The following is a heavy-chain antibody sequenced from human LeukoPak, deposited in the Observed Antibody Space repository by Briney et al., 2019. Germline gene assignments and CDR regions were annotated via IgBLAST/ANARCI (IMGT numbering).Heavy chain of an antibody. CDR2: IRYDGNNK. Sequence: GGSLRLSCGASGFTFSNYGMLWVRQAPGQGLEWVAFIRYDGNNKLYADSMKGRFTISRDNSKNTLYLHINSLRAEDTAVYYCVTDNPRDYWGQGTLVIVSS. J-gene: IGHJ4*02. CDR1: GFTFSNYG. D-gene: IGHD1-14*01. V-gene: IGHV3-30*02. CDR3: VTDNPRDY.